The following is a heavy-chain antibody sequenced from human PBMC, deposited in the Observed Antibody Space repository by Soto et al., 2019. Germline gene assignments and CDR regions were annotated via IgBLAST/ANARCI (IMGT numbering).Heavy chain of an antibody. V-gene: IGHV4-39*01. CDR1: GGSINSSSYY. CDR3: PSGPGTASAQDY. J-gene: IGHJ4*02. D-gene: IGHD5-18*01. CDR2: IYYSGST. Sequence: QLQLQESGQGLVKPSETLSLTCTVSGGSINSSSYYWGWIRQPPGKGLEWIGSIYYSGSTYYIPSLKSRVTISVDTPKTQFYLQLSSVTAADTAVYYCPSGPGTASAQDYWGQGTLVTVSS.